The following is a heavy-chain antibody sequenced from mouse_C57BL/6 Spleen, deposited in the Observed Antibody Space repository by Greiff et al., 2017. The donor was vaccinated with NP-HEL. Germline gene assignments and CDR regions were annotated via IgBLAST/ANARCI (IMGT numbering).Heavy chain of an antibody. CDR2: INYDGSST. D-gene: IGHD1-1*01. Sequence: EVHLVESEGGLVQPGSSMKLSCTASGFTFSDYYMAWVRQVPEKGLEWVANINYDGSSTYYLDSLKSRFIISRDNAKNILYLQMSSLKSEDTATYYCARYYYGSSGYFDYWGQGTTLTVSS. CDR3: ARYYYGSSGYFDY. V-gene: IGHV5-16*01. CDR1: GFTFSDYY. J-gene: IGHJ2*01.